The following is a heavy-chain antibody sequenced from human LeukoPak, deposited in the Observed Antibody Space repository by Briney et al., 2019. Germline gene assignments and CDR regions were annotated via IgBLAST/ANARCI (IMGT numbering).Heavy chain of an antibody. CDR2: IYTSGST. Sequence: PSETLSLTCTVSGGSISSYYWSWIRQPAGKGLEWIGRIYTSGSTHNNPSLTSRVTTSVDTSKNKFSLKLSSVTAADTAVYCCARDQYYDFWSGYYPAWFDPWGQGTLVTVSS. V-gene: IGHV4-4*07. CDR1: GGSISSYY. D-gene: IGHD3-3*01. CDR3: ARDQYYDFWSGYYPAWFDP. J-gene: IGHJ5*02.